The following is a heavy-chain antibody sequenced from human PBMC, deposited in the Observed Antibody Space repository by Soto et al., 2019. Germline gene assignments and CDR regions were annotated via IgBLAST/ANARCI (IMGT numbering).Heavy chain of an antibody. Sequence: GGSLRLSCAASGFTFSSYWMSWVRQAPGKGKEWVANIKQDGSEKYYVDSVKGRFTISRDNAKNSLYLQMNSLRAEDTAVYYCARVVYNDYDSSGYPEYFQHWGQGTLVTVSS. D-gene: IGHD3-22*01. CDR3: ARVVYNDYDSSGYPEYFQH. CDR2: IKQDGSEK. J-gene: IGHJ1*01. V-gene: IGHV3-7*01. CDR1: GFTFSSYW.